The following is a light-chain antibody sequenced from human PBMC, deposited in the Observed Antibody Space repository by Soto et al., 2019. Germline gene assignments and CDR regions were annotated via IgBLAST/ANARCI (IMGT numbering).Light chain of an antibody. Sequence: PGARVTLSCRASQSVSSSYLTSYQQKPGQAPRLLIYGASTRATSIPARFSGSGSGTDFTLTISSLQPEDFAVYYCQQDYNLPLTFGGGTKVEIK. CDR2: GAS. V-gene: IGKV3D-7*01. CDR1: QSVSSSY. CDR3: QQDYNLPLT. J-gene: IGKJ4*01.